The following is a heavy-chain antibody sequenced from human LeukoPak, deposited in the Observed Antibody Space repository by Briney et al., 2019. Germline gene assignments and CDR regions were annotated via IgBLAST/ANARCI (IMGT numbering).Heavy chain of an antibody. V-gene: IGHV4-4*07. CDR2: IYTSGST. CDR1: GGSISSYY. J-gene: IGHJ4*02. D-gene: IGHD6-13*01. CDR3: AGVIAAAGTFDY. Sequence: SETLSLTCTVSGGSISSYYWSWIRQPAGKGLEWIGRIYTSGSTNYSPSLKSRVTMSVDTSKNQFSLKLSSVTAADTAVYYCAGVIAAAGTFDYWGQGTLVTVSS.